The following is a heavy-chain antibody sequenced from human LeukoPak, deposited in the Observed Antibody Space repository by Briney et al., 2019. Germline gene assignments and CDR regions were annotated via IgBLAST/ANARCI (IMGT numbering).Heavy chain of an antibody. V-gene: IGHV3-7*01. D-gene: IGHD3-16*01. Sequence: PGGSLRLSWAAAGFRFSNYWMTWVSQAPEKGLEWLARIKTDGSETYYVDSVKGRFTISRDNAKSSLYLQMNSLRVEDTAVYHCVRFGPDHDMGLWGQGTTVTVS. J-gene: IGHJ6*02. CDR2: IKTDGSET. CDR3: VRFGPDHDMGL. CDR1: GFRFSNYW.